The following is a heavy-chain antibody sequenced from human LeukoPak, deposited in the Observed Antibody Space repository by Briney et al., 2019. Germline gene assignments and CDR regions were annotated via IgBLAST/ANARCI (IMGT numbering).Heavy chain of an antibody. V-gene: IGHV3-43D*04. CDR1: GFTFDDYA. CDR2: ISWDGGST. D-gene: IGHD3-9*01. Sequence: TGGSLRLSCAATGFTFDDYAMHWVRQAPGKGLEWDSLISWDGGSTYYADSVKGRFTISRDNSKNSLYLQMNSLRADDTALYYCAKANEILTGYYGMDVWGKGTTVTVSS. CDR3: AKANEILTGYYGMDV. J-gene: IGHJ6*04.